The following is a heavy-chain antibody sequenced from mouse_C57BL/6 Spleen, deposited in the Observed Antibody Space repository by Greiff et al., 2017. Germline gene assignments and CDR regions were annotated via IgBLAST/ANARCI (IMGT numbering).Heavy chain of an antibody. D-gene: IGHD2-4*01. CDR3: ARGDYDVGFAY. J-gene: IGHJ3*01. CDR1: GYTFTSYW. CDR2: IHPNSGST. Sequence: QVQLQQPGAELVKPGASVKLSCKASGYTFTSYWMHWVKQRPGQGLEWIGMIHPNSGSTNYNEKFKSKAPLTVDKSSSTAYMQLSSLTSADSAVYYCARGDYDVGFAYWGQGTLVTVSA. V-gene: IGHV1-64*01.